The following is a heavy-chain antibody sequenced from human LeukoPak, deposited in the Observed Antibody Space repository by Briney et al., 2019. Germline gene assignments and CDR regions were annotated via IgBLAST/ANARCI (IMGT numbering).Heavy chain of an antibody. V-gene: IGHV4-34*01. D-gene: IGHD6-13*01. CDR1: GGSFSGYY. Sequence: PSETLSLTCAVYGGSFSGYYWSWIRQPPGKGLEWIGEINHSGVTNYNPSLKSRVTISVDTSKNQFSLMLSSVAAADTAVYYCARPAKPIYTSSLYDPFDIWGQGTMVTASS. J-gene: IGHJ3*02. CDR3: ARPAKPIYTSSLYDPFDI. CDR2: INHSGVT.